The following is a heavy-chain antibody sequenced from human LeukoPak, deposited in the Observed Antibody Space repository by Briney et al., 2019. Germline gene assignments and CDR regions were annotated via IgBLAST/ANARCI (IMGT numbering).Heavy chain of an antibody. Sequence: ASVKVSCKASGYTFTSYGISWVRQPPGQGQERMVWISAYNGNTDYAQKLQGRVTMTTDTSTSTAYMALRSLRSDDTAVYYCARDPQYSSSWYGINWFDPWGQGTLVTVSS. CDR2: ISAYNGNT. J-gene: IGHJ5*02. V-gene: IGHV1-18*01. D-gene: IGHD6-13*01. CDR3: ARDPQYSSSWYGINWFDP. CDR1: GYTFTSYG.